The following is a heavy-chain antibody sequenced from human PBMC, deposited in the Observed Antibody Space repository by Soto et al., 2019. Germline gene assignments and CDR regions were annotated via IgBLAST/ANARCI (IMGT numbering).Heavy chain of an antibody. V-gene: IGHV5-51*01. CDR2: IYPRDSDT. J-gene: IGHJ4*02. CDR1: GDSFTGFW. Sequence: GESLKISCKVSGDSFTGFWIGWVRQMPGKGLEWLGSIYPRDSDTRYSPSFQGQVTISADKSLSTAYLQWNSLQASDTAIYYCARQHPLDSRVWYTWGQXTLVTVSS. D-gene: IGHD6-19*01. CDR3: ARQHPLDSRVWYT.